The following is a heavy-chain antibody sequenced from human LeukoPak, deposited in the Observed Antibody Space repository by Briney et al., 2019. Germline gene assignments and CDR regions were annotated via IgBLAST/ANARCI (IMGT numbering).Heavy chain of an antibody. CDR2: IYYSGST. Sequence: SETLSLTCTVSGGSISSSSYYWGWIRQPPGKGLEWIGYIYYSGSTNYNPSLKSRVTMSVDTSKNQFSLKLSSVTALDTAVYYCARLCIAAAGYIDYWGQGTLVTVSS. J-gene: IGHJ4*02. D-gene: IGHD6-13*01. V-gene: IGHV4-39*07. CDR3: ARLCIAAAGYIDY. CDR1: GGSISSSSYY.